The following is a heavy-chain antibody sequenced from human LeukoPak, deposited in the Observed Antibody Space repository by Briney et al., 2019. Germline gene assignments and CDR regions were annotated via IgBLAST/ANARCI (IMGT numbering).Heavy chain of an antibody. D-gene: IGHD1-1*01. V-gene: IGHV1-8*02. J-gene: IGHJ4*02. Sequence: ASVKVSCKASGYTFTSYGISWVRQAPGQGLEWMGWMNPNSGNTGYAQKFQGRVTMTRNTSISTAYMELSSLRSEDTAVYYCARGLGNDGMFDYWGQGTLVTVSS. CDR2: MNPNSGNT. CDR1: GYTFTSYG. CDR3: ARGLGNDGMFDY.